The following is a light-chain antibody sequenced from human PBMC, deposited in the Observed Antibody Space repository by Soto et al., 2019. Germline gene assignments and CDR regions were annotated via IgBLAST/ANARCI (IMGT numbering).Light chain of an antibody. CDR1: SSDVGGYNY. CDR2: EVR. CDR3: SSYTSSSTLYV. J-gene: IGLJ1*01. V-gene: IGLV2-14*01. Sequence: QSALTQPASVSGSPGQSITISCTGTSSDVGGYNYVSWYQQYPGKAPKLMIYEVRNRPSGVSNRFSGSKSVNTASLTISGLQAEDEADYYCSSYTSSSTLYVFGTGTKVTVL.